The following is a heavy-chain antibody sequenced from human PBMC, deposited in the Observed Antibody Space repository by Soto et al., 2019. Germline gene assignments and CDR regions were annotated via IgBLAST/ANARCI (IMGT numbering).Heavy chain of an antibody. D-gene: IGHD3-10*01. CDR1: GFTFSSYE. V-gene: IGHV3-48*03. J-gene: IGHJ4*02. CDR3: ARTGGSYYNQYFDY. Sequence: SLKISCAASGFTFSSYEMNWVRQAPGKGLEWVSYISSSGSTIYYADSVKGRFTISRDNAKNSLYLQMNSLRAEDTAVYYCARTGGSYYNQYFDYWGQGTLVTVSS. CDR2: ISSSGSTI.